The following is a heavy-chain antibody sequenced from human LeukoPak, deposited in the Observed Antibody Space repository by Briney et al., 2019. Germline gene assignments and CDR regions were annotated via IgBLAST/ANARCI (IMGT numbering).Heavy chain of an antibody. CDR3: ARVDTPRKVLRFLEWFRDLNWFDP. D-gene: IGHD3-3*01. CDR2: INHSGST. Sequence: KPSETLSLTCAAYVGPFSGYYWSRIRQPPGKGLEWIGEINHSGSTNYNPSLKSRVTISVDTSKNQFSLKLSSVTAADTAVYYCARVDTPRKVLRFLEWFRDLNWFDPWGQGTLVTVSS. CDR1: VGPFSGYY. J-gene: IGHJ5*02. V-gene: IGHV4-34*01.